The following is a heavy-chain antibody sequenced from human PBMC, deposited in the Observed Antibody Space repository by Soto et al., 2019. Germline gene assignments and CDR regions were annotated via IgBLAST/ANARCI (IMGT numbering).Heavy chain of an antibody. CDR1: GFTFSSYA. CDR3: ATDGGGGQNYYYYGMDV. D-gene: IGHD2-15*01. CDR2: ISYDGSNK. Sequence: QVQLVESGGGVVQPGRSLRLSCAASGFTFSSYAMHWVRQAPGKGLEWVAVISYDGSNKYYADSVKGRFTISRDNSKNTLYLQMNSLRAEDTAVYYCATDGGGGQNYYYYGMDVWGQGTTVTVSS. J-gene: IGHJ6*02. V-gene: IGHV3-30-3*01.